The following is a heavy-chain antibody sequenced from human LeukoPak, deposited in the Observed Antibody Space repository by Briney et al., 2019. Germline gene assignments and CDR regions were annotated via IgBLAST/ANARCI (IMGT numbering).Heavy chain of an antibody. CDR1: GYTFTSYD. CDR2: MNPNSGNT. Sequence: ASVKVSCKASGYTFTSYDINWVRQATGQGLEWMGWMNPNSGNTGYAQKFQGRVTMTRDTSISTAYMELSRLRSDDTAVYYCARKGRSSSWAFDYWGQGTLVTVSS. J-gene: IGHJ4*02. D-gene: IGHD6-13*01. CDR3: ARKGRSSSWAFDY. V-gene: IGHV1-8*01.